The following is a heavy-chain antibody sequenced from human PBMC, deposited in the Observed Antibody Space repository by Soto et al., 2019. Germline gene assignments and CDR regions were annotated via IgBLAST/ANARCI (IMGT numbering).Heavy chain of an antibody. V-gene: IGHV3-15*01. CDR1: GFTFSNVR. CDR2: VLTRSEGGAV. J-gene: IGHJ4*02. Sequence: EVQLVESGGDLVKPGGSLRLSCAASGFTFSNVRMSWVRQAPGKGLEWVGRVLTRSEGGAVHYAAAVKDRFTISRDDSKNTLFLQMNSLKTEDTGLYYCTTESTAPTGYWGQGAVVTVS. D-gene: IGHD2-21*02. CDR3: TTESTAPTGY.